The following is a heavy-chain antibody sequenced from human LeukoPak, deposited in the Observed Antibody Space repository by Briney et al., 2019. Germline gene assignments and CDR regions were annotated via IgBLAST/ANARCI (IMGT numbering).Heavy chain of an antibody. CDR3: ARDRPRLLGQDRFDY. V-gene: IGHV1-18*01. J-gene: IGHJ4*02. D-gene: IGHD2-15*01. Sequence: ASVKVSCKASGYTFTNYEITWVRQAPRQGLEWMGWISAYIGNTYYAQKFQGRVTMTTDTSTSTAYMQLRSLRSDDTAVYFCARDRPRLLGQDRFDYWGQGTLVTVSS. CDR2: ISAYIGNT. CDR1: GYTFTNYE.